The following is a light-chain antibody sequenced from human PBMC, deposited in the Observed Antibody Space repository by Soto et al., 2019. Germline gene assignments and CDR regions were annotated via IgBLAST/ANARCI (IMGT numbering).Light chain of an antibody. CDR2: DAS. CDR1: RSLNSL. CDR3: QQYNSYSSWT. Sequence: DIQPAPSPSPLSASVGDRGTIPFRASRSLNSLLAWYQQKPRRAPKLLIYDASTLESGVPSRFSGSGSGTEFTLTISSLQTDDFATYYCQQYNSYSSWTFGQGTKVDTK. J-gene: IGKJ1*01. V-gene: IGKV1-5*01.